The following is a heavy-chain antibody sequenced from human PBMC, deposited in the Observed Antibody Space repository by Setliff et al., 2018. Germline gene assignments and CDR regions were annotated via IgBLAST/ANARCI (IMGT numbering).Heavy chain of an antibody. CDR1: DGSISSYS. Sequence: SETLSLTCNVSDGSISSYSWSWIRQPPGKGLEWIGYIHYSGNTNYNPSLKSRVTISVDTSQNQFSLKLSSVTAADTAAYYCASHPRVTIFGVVAFDYWGQGILVTVSS. J-gene: IGHJ4*02. D-gene: IGHD3-3*01. CDR3: ASHPRVTIFGVVAFDY. CDR2: IHYSGNT. V-gene: IGHV4-59*08.